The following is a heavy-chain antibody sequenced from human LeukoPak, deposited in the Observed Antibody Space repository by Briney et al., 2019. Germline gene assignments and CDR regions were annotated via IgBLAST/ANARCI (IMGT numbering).Heavy chain of an antibody. D-gene: IGHD5-24*01. CDR2: INYDGSST. CDR3: AREGDGDIDLDY. V-gene: IGHV3-74*01. J-gene: IGHJ4*02. Sequence: PGGSLRLSCAVSGFTFSSYWMHWVRHTPGKGLVWVSYINYDGSSTTYADSVQGRFTISRDNAKNTLYLQMNSLRADDTAVYYCAREGDGDIDLDYWGQGTLVTVSS. CDR1: GFTFSSYW.